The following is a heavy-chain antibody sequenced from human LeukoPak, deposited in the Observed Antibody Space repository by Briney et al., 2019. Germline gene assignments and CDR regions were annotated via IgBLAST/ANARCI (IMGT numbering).Heavy chain of an antibody. D-gene: IGHD6-13*01. J-gene: IGHJ4*02. V-gene: IGHV1-2*06. CDR1: GYSFTSNY. CDR2: IYPRDGST. Sequence: ASVKVSCKASGYSFTSNYIHWVRQAPGQGLEWMGLIYPRDGSTSYAQKFQGRVTMTRDTSISTAYMDLSRLRSDDTAVYYCTRAPPGLYDNSWPFEYWGQGTLVTVSS. CDR3: TRAPPGLYDNSWPFEY.